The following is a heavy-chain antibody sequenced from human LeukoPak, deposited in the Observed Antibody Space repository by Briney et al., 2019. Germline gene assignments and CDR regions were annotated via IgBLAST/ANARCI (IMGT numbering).Heavy chain of an antibody. CDR2: ISYDGSSK. CDR1: GFTFSYYA. Sequence: GGSLRLSCAASGFTFSYYAMHWGRQAPGKGLEWVAVISYDGSSKYYADSVKGRFTISRDNSKNTLYLQMNSLRAEDTAVYYCARVLNYYDSSGYYFSYWGQGTLVTVSS. J-gene: IGHJ4*02. CDR3: ARVLNYYDSSGYYFSY. V-gene: IGHV3-30-3*01. D-gene: IGHD3-22*01.